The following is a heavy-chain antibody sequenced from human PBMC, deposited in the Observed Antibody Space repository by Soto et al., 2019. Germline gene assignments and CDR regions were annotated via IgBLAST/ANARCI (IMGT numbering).Heavy chain of an antibody. J-gene: IGHJ6*02. CDR2: ISGSGGST. CDR1: GFTFSSYA. V-gene: IGHV3-23*01. Sequence: PGGSLRLSCAASGFTFSSYAMSWVRQAPGKGLEWVSAISGSGGSTYYADSVKGRFTISRDNSKNTLYLQMNSLRAEDTAVYYCAKGGSSSNYYYYGMDVWGQGTTVTVSS. D-gene: IGHD6-6*01. CDR3: AKGGSSSNYYYYGMDV.